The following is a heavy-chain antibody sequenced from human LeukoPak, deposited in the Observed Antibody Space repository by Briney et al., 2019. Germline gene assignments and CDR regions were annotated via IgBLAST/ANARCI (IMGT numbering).Heavy chain of an antibody. D-gene: IGHD3-10*01. CDR1: GFTFSSYG. CDR3: ARRERYYYGSGSYNVFDY. CDR2: IRYDGSNK. V-gene: IGHV3-30*02. Sequence: SGGSLRLSCAASGFTFSSYGMHWVRQAPGKGLEWVAFIRYDGSNKYYADSVKGRFTISRDNSKNTLYLQMNSLRAEDTAVYYCARRERYYYGSGSYNVFDYWGQGTLVTVSS. J-gene: IGHJ4*02.